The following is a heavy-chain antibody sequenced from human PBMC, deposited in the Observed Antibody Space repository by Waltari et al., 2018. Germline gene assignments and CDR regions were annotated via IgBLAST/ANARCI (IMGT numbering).Heavy chain of an antibody. CDR3: AKDRRVDYSNYGYFDY. CDR1: GFTFGSYA. Sequence: EVQLLESGGGLVQPGGSLRLSCPASGFTFGSYAMSGVRQARGRGLGWVVGISGRGVRTYYVDSVKGRCTISRDNSKNTLYLQMNSLRAEDTAVYYCAKDRRVDYSNYGYFDYWGQGTLVTVSS. J-gene: IGHJ4*02. D-gene: IGHD4-4*01. V-gene: IGHV3-23*01. CDR2: ISGRGVRT.